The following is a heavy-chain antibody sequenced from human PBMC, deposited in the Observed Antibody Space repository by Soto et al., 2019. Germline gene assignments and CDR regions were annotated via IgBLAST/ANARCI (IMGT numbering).Heavy chain of an antibody. V-gene: IGHV1-69*13. CDR2: IIPIFGTA. D-gene: IGHD3-9*01. J-gene: IGHJ6*02. CDR3: ANRLLRYFDWPDRGYYYGMDV. CDR1: GGTFSSYA. Sequence: SVKVSCKASGGTFSSYAISWVRQAPGQGLEWMGGIIPIFGTANYAQKFQGRVTITADESTSTAYMELSSLRSEDTAVYYCANRLLRYFDWPDRGYYYGMDVWGQGTTVTVSS.